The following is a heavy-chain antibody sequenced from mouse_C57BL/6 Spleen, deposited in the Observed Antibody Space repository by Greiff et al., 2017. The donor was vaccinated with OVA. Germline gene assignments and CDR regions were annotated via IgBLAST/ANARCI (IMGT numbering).Heavy chain of an antibody. V-gene: IGHV5-4*01. Sequence: EVQRVESGGGLVKPGGSLKLSCAASGFTFSSYAMSWVRQTPEKRLEWVATISDGGSYTYYPDNVKGRFTISRDNAKNNLYLQMSHLKSEDTAMYYCARADYYGSSPDYWGQGTTLTVSS. CDR3: ARADYYGSSPDY. D-gene: IGHD1-1*01. J-gene: IGHJ2*01. CDR1: GFTFSSYA. CDR2: ISDGGSYT.